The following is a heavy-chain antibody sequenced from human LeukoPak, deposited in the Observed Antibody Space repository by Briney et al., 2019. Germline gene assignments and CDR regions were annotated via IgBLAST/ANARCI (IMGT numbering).Heavy chain of an antibody. CDR3: ARVELLGSSGWPFDY. D-gene: IGHD6-19*01. Sequence: SETLSLTCTVSGGSISSYYWSWIRQPPGKGLKWIGYIYYSGSTNYNPSLKSRVTISVDTSKNQFSLKLSSVTAADTAVYYCARVELLGSSGWPFDYWGQGTLVTVSS. V-gene: IGHV4-59*01. J-gene: IGHJ4*02. CDR2: IYYSGST. CDR1: GGSISSYY.